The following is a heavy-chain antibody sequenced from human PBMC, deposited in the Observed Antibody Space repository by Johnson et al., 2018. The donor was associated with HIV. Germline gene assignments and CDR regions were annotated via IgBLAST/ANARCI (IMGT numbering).Heavy chain of an antibody. J-gene: IGHJ3*02. CDR1: GITVSSSY. CDR2: ISYDGSNK. D-gene: IGHD1-26*01. V-gene: IGHV3-30-3*01. CDR3: ARDYGGGSYDVGDAFDI. Sequence: QEQLVESGGGLVQPGGSLRLSCAASGITVSSSYMSWVRQAPGKGLDWVAVISYDGSNKYYADSVKGRFTISRDNSKNTLYLQMNSLRAEDTAVYYCARDYGGGSYDVGDAFDIWGQGTMVTVSS.